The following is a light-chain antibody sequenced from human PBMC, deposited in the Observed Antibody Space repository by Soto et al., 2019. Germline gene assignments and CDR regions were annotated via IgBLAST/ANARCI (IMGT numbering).Light chain of an antibody. J-gene: IGKJ1*01. CDR3: QQYGSSPTWT. CDR2: GAS. CDR1: QSVSSHY. V-gene: IGKV3-20*01. Sequence: EIVLTQSPGTLSLSPGEGATLSCRASQSVSSHYLAWYQQKPGQAPRLLVYGASNRATGIPDRFSGSGSGTDFTLTIRRLEPEDFAVYYCQQYGSSPTWTFGQGTKVEIK.